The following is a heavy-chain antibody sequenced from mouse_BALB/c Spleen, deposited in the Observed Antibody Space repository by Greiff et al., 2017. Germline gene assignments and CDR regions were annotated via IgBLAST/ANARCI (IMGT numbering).Heavy chain of an antibody. CDR3: TAYGNDDAMDY. CDR1: GFTFSNYW. V-gene: IGHV6-6*02. D-gene: IGHD2-2*01. J-gene: IGHJ4*01. Sequence: VQLKESGGGLVQPGGSMKLSCVASGFTFSNYWMNWVRQSPEKGLEWVAEIRLKSNNYATHYAESVKGRFTISRDDSKSSVYLQMNNLRAEDTGIYYCTAYGNDDAMDYWGQGTSVTVSS. CDR2: IRLKSNNYAT.